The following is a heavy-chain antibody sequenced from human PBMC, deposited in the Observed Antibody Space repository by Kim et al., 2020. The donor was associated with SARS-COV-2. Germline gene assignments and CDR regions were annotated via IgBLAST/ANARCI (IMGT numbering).Heavy chain of an antibody. Sequence: KGRFTISRDNSKNTLYLQMNSLRAEDTAVYYCARVGEGYSHYYYYYMDVWGKGTTVTVSS. CDR3: ARVGEGYSHYYYYYMDV. J-gene: IGHJ6*03. V-gene: IGHV3-30*01. D-gene: IGHD4-4*01.